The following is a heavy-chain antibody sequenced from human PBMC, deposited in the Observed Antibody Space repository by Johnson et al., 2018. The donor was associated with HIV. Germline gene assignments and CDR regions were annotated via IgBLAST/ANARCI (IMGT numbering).Heavy chain of an antibody. V-gene: IGHV3-20*04. CDR1: GFTFDDYG. Sequence: VQLVESGGGVVRPGESLRLSCAASGFTFDDYGMSWVRQAPGKGLEWVSGINWNGGSTGYADYVKGRFPISRDNAKNSLYLQMNSLRSEDTALYYCARDGQVYYNFWISSLAFDIWGQGTMVTVSS. J-gene: IGHJ3*02. CDR3: ARDGQVYYNFWISSLAFDI. D-gene: IGHD3-3*01. CDR2: INWNGGST.